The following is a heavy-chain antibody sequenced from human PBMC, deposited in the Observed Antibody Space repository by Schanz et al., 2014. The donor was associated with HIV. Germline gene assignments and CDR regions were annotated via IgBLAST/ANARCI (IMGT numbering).Heavy chain of an antibody. V-gene: IGHV3-74*02. CDR2: INSDGSSD. CDR1: GFTFSIFG. J-gene: IGHJ6*02. D-gene: IGHD3-10*01. Sequence: VQLVESGGGVVQPGRSLRLSCAASGFTFSIFGMHWVRQAPGKGLGWVSRINSDGSSDTYADSVKGRFTISRDNSKNTLYLQMNSLRADDTAVYYCARGSGPYYYYYGMDVWGQGTTVTVSS. CDR3: ARGSGPYYYYYGMDV.